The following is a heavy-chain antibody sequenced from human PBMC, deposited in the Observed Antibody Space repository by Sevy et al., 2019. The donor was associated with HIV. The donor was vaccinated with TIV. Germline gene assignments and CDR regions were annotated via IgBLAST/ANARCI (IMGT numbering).Heavy chain of an antibody. V-gene: IGHV3-23*01. CDR2: IGTNSDGR. D-gene: IGHD3-22*01. J-gene: IGHJ4*02. Sequence: GGSQRLSCVASGFTFSSHAMNWVRQVPGKGLEWVSSIGTNSDGRYYADSVKGRFTISRDNSKSTLYLQMNSLRAEDTALYYCSKPIYFYDNSDYSGDYWGQGIRVTVSS. CDR3: SKPIYFYDNSDYSGDY. CDR1: GFTFSSHA.